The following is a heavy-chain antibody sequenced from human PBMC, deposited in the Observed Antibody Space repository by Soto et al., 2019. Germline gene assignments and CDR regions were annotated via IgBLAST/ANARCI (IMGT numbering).Heavy chain of an antibody. CDR3: ERDGGGLRYSISWYPVFFDY. V-gene: IGHV3-30-3*01. D-gene: IGHD6-13*01. CDR1: GFTFSSYA. Sequence: GGSLRLSCAASGFTFSSYAMHWVRQAPGKGLEWVAVISYDGSNKYYADSGKGRFTISRDNSKNTLYLQMNSLRAEDTAVYYCERDGGGLRYSISWYPVFFDYWGQGTLVTVSS. CDR2: ISYDGSNK. J-gene: IGHJ4*02.